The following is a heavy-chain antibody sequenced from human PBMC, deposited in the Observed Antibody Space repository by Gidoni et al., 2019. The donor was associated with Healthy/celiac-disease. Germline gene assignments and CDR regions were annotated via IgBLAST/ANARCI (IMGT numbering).Heavy chain of an antibody. D-gene: IGHD1-26*01. Sequence: EVQLVESGGGLVQPGGSLRLSCAASGFTVSSNYMRWVRQAPGKGLEWVSVIYSGGSTYYADSVKGRFTISRDNSKNTLYLQMNSLRAEDTAVYYCARASGSYADLHYWGQGTLVTVSS. CDR1: GFTVSSNY. CDR3: ARASGSYADLHY. J-gene: IGHJ4*02. CDR2: IYSGGST. V-gene: IGHV3-66*02.